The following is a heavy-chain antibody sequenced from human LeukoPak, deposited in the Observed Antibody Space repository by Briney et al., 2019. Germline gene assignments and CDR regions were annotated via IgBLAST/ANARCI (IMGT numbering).Heavy chain of an antibody. V-gene: IGHV3-21*01. CDR3: ARVGSGQLGPVNY. CDR2: ISSSSSYI. J-gene: IGHJ4*02. D-gene: IGHD6-6*01. CDR1: GFTFSSYS. Sequence: KTGGSLRLSCAASGFTFSSYSMNWVRQAPGKGLEWVSSISSSSSYIYYADSVKGRFTISRDNAKNSLYLQMNSLRAEDTAVYYCARVGSGQLGPVNYWGQGTLVTVSS.